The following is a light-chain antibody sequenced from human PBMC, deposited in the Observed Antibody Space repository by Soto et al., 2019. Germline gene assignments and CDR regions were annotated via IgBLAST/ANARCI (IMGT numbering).Light chain of an antibody. J-gene: IGLJ3*02. CDR1: SGSVSTSFF. CDR2: STN. V-gene: IGLV8-61*01. Sequence: QTVVTQEPSLSVSPGGTVTLTCGLRSGSVSTSFFPSWHQQTPGQAPRTLIYSTNIRSSGVPDRFSGSILGNKAALTVTGAQADDECDYYCVLYVGSGIWVFGGGTKLTVL. CDR3: VLYVGSGIWV.